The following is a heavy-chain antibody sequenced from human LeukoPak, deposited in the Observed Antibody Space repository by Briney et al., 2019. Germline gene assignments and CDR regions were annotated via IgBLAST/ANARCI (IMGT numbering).Heavy chain of an antibody. Sequence: SETLSLTCTVSGGSITSYYWSWIRQPPGKGLEWIGYIYYSGNTNYNPSLKSRVTISVDTSKNQFSLKLSSVTAADTAVYYCAREDGSTSSFDYWDQGTLVTVSS. CDR1: GGSITSYY. D-gene: IGHD5-24*01. J-gene: IGHJ4*02. CDR3: AREDGSTSSFDY. CDR2: IYYSGNT. V-gene: IGHV4-59*01.